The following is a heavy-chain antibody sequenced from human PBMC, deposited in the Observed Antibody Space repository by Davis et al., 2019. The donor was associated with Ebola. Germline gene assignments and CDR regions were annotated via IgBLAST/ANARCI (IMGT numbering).Heavy chain of an antibody. V-gene: IGHV1-69*02. J-gene: IGHJ4*02. CDR2: IIPILGIA. CDR1: GYTFTGYY. D-gene: IGHD1-1*01. Sequence: SVKVSCKASGYTFTGYYMHWVRQAPGQGLEWMGRIIPILGIANYAQKFQGRVTITADKSTSTAYMELSSLRSEDTAVYYCAATRPELDYWGQGTLVTVSS. CDR3: AATRPELDY.